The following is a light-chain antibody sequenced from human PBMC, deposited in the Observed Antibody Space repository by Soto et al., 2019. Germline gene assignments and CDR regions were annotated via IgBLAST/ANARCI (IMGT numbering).Light chain of an antibody. CDR1: QSISSSY. V-gene: IGKV3-20*01. CDR3: QQYYSSPWK. CDR2: GAS. Sequence: MGLTRSPGTLSLSAGGKGALSCRASQSISSSYLAWYQQKPGQAPRLLIYGASSRATGTPDRFSGSGSGTDFTLTISRLEPEDFAVYYCQQYYSSPWKFGLGTKVDIK. J-gene: IGKJ1*01.